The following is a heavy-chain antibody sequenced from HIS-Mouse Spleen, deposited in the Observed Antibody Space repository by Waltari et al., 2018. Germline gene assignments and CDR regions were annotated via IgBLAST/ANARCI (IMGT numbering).Heavy chain of an antibody. J-gene: IGHJ4*02. CDR2: MNPNSGNT. CDR3: ARGHDYSNYFDY. V-gene: IGHV1-8*01. D-gene: IGHD4-4*01. CDR1: GYNFTSYD. Sequence: QVQLVQSGAEVKKPGASVKVSCKASGYNFTSYDIHWVRQATGQGLEWMGWMNPNSGNTGYAQKFQGRVTMTRNTSISTAYMELSSLRSEDTAVYYCARGHDYSNYFDYWGQGTLVTVSS.